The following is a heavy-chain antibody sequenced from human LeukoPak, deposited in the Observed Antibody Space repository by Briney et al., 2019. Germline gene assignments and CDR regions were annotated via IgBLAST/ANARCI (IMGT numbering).Heavy chain of an antibody. CDR1: GFTFSSYW. V-gene: IGHV3-74*01. Sequence: GGSLRLSCKASGFTFSSYWMHGVRQIPGKGLAWVSRINGDGSDTNSADSVKGRFTISRDNAKNTLYLQMNSLRAEDTAVYYCVRGLGSGYSYAYGVYWGQGTLVTVSA. J-gene: IGHJ4*02. CDR3: VRGLGSGYSYAYGVY. D-gene: IGHD5-18*01. CDR2: INGDGSDT.